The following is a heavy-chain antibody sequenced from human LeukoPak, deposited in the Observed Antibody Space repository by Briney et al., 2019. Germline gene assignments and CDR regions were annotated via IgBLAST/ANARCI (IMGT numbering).Heavy chain of an antibody. Sequence: GGSLRLSCAASGFTFSSYEMNWVRQAPGKGLEWVSYISSSGSTIYYADSVKGRFTISRDNAKNSLYLQMNSLRAEDTAVYYCARVGFGELLFAFDIWGQGTMVTVSS. CDR1: GFTFSSYE. CDR2: ISSSGSTI. V-gene: IGHV3-48*03. CDR3: ARVGFGELLFAFDI. J-gene: IGHJ3*02. D-gene: IGHD3-10*01.